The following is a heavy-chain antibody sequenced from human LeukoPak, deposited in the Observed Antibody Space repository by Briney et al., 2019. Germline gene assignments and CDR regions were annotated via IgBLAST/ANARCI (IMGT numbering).Heavy chain of an antibody. CDR2: IKQDGSEK. Sequence: GGSLRLSCAVSGFTFSSWWMTWVRQAPGRGLEWVANIKQDGSEKNYVDSVKGRFTISRDNAKNSLDLQMNRLRAEDTAVYYCARGHIGMDVWGKGTTVTVSS. V-gene: IGHV3-7*01. J-gene: IGHJ6*04. CDR1: GFTFSSWW. CDR3: ARGHIGMDV. D-gene: IGHD5-12*01.